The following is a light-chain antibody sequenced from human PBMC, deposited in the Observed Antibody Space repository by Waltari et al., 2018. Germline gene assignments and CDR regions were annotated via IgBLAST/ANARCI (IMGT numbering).Light chain of an antibody. V-gene: IGKV3-15*01. Sequence: EIVLTQSPATLSMSPGARVIFSCRASQSVSNNLAWFQQKPGQAPRLLIYDASTRATGVPVRFSGSGSGTEFTLTISSLQSEDFAVYYCQQYSEWPRTFGQGTKVEI. CDR3: QQYSEWPRT. CDR1: QSVSNN. J-gene: IGKJ1*01. CDR2: DAS.